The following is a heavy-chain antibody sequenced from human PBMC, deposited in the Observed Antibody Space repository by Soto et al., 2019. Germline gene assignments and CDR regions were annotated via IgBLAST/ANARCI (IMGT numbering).Heavy chain of an antibody. Sequence: SETLSITCTVSGGSSRSDDYYWGWIRQPPGKGLKGIGYISYSGNTYYNPSLQCRVAISVVTSKNQFYLKLLSVTAADPAVYSCARASPVKSAAKFDPWGQGALVTV. V-gene: IGHV4-30-4*01. CDR3: ARASPVKSAAKFDP. D-gene: IGHD4-17*01. CDR2: ISYSGNT. J-gene: IGHJ5*01. CDR1: GGSSRSDDYY.